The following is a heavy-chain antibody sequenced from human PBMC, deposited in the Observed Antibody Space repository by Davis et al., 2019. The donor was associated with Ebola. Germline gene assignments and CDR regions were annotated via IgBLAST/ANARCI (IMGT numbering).Heavy chain of an antibody. CDR3: ARQGWGSSLKSYYYYYYMDV. D-gene: IGHD6-6*01. V-gene: IGHV4-59*11. Sequence: PSETLSLTCTVSGGSISSHYWSWIRQPPGKGLEWIGYIYYSGSTNYNPSLKSRVTISVDTSKNQFSLKLSSVTAADTAVYYCARQGWGSSLKSYYYYYYMDVWGKGTTVTVSS. J-gene: IGHJ6*03. CDR1: GGSISSHY. CDR2: IYYSGST.